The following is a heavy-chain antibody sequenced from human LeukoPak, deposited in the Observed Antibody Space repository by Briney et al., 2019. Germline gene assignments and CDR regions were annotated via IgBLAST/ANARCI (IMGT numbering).Heavy chain of an antibody. CDR3: ARSPLYYYDSSGYPDY. J-gene: IGHJ4*02. Sequence: ASVKVSCEASGYTFTGYYMHWVRQAPGQGLEWMGWINPNSGGTNYAQKFQGRVTMTRDTSISTAYMELSRLRSDDTAVYYCARSPLYYYDSSGYPDYWGQGTLVTVSS. D-gene: IGHD3-22*01. CDR1: GYTFTGYY. V-gene: IGHV1-2*02. CDR2: INPNSGGT.